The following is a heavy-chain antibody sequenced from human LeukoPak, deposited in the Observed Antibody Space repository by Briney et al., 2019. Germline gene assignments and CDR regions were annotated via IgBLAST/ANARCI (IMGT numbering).Heavy chain of an antibody. CDR3: ARVDTMVRRVISPNFDY. CDR1: GYSISSGYY. Sequence: SETLSLTFTVSGYSISSGYYWGWIRQPPGKGLEWIGSIHHSGSTYYNPSLKSRVTISVDTSKNQFSLKLSFVTAADTAVYYCARVDTMVRRVISPNFDYWGQGTLVTVSS. V-gene: IGHV4-38-2*02. CDR2: IHHSGST. J-gene: IGHJ4*02. D-gene: IGHD3-10*01.